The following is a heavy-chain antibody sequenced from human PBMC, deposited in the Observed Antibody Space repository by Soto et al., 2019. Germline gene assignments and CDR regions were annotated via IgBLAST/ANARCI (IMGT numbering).Heavy chain of an antibody. D-gene: IGHD5-12*01. CDR3: ARDYYRFNSGYGFSMDV. CDR1: GFTFSSYA. Sequence: TGGSLRLSCAASGFTFSSYAMHWVRQAPGKGLEWVAVISYDGSYKYYTDSVKGRFTISRDKSKNTLYLQMNSLRAEDTAVYYCARDYYRFNSGYGFSMDVWGQGTTVTVSS. J-gene: IGHJ6*02. CDR2: ISYDGSYK. V-gene: IGHV3-30-3*01.